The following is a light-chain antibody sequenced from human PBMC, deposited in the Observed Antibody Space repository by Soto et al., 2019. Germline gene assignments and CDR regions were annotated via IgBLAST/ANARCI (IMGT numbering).Light chain of an antibody. J-gene: IGLJ1*01. Sequence: QAVVTQEPLFSVSPGGTVTLTCGLSSGSVSTSYHPTWYQQTPGQAPRTLIYDTNSRSSGVPDRFSGSILGNKAALTITGAQADDESEYYCVLYVGASIYVFGPGTKLTVL. CDR3: VLYVGASIYV. CDR1: SGSVSTSYH. CDR2: DTN. V-gene: IGLV8-61*01.